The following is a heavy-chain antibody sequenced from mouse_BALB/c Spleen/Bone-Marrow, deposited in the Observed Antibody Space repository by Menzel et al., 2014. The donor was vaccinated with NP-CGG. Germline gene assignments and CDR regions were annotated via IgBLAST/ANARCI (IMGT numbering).Heavy chain of an antibody. CDR2: IDPANGNT. CDR1: GFNIKDTY. J-gene: IGHJ2*01. D-gene: IGHD3-1*01. CDR3: TRFGFDY. Sequence: EVQLMESGAELVKPGASVKLSCTASGFNIKDTYMHWVKQRPEQGLEWIGRIDPANGNTKYDPKFQGKATITADTSSNRAYLQLSSLTSEYTAVYYCTRFGFDYWGQGTPLTVSA. V-gene: IGHV14-3*02.